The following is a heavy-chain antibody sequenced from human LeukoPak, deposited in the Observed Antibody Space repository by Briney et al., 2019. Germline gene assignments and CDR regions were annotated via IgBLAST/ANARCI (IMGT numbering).Heavy chain of an antibody. D-gene: IGHD2-8*01. CDR3: AKGWCTNGVCWPEV. Sequence: SETLSLTCTVSGNSFGDYYWSWIRQPAGKGLEWIGRIYTSGSTTYNPSLKSRVTMSVDTSKSQFSLNLMSVTAADTAVYYCAKGWCTNGVCWPEVWGQGTMVTVSS. V-gene: IGHV4-4*07. CDR2: IYTSGST. CDR1: GNSFGDYY. J-gene: IGHJ3*01.